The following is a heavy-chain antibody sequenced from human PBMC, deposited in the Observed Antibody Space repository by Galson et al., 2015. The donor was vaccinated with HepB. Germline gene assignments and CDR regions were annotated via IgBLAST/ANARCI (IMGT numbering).Heavy chain of an antibody. D-gene: IGHD2-2*02. CDR1: GGSFSGYY. Sequence: ETLSLTCAVYGGSFSGYYWTWIRQPPGKGLEWIGEINHSGNTNYNPSLKSRVTISVDTSKNQFSLNLSSVTAADTAVYYCARSLPVVVPAALRRHWYFDLWGRGTLVTVSS. V-gene: IGHV4-34*01. CDR3: ARSLPVVVPAALRRHWYFDL. J-gene: IGHJ2*01. CDR2: INHSGNT.